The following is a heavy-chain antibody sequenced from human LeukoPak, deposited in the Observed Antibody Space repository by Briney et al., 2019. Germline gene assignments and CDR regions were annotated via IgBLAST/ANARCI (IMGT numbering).Heavy chain of an antibody. D-gene: IGHD4-11*01. Sequence: GGSLRLSCAAAGFIFNHYGMHWVRQAPGKGLERVAVIWSDGTNQYYADSVKGRFTISRDDSGNTVYLQMNSLRPEDTGVYYCARDAQRGFDYSNSLEYWGQGTPVTVST. J-gene: IGHJ4*02. CDR2: IWSDGTNQ. CDR1: GFIFNHYG. V-gene: IGHV3-33*01. CDR3: ARDAQRGFDYSNSLEY.